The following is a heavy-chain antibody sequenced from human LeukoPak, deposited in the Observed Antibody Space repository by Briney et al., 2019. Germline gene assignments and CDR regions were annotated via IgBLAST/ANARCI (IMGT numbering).Heavy chain of an antibody. CDR2: IYSSEYT. CDR3: ARGSDDYKLGNH. CDR1: GDSFDNSYC. D-gene: IGHD5-24*01. V-gene: IGHV4-39*01. J-gene: IGHJ5*02. Sequence: SETLSLSCTVSGDSFDNSYCWTWVRQPPGTRPELIGTIYSSEYTYYNPSLRSRATISADTSNNLFSLKLISVTAADTAVYYCARGSDDYKLGNHWGHGTLVTVSS.